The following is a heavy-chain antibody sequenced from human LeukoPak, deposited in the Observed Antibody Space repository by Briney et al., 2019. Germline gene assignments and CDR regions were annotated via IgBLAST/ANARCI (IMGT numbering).Heavy chain of an antibody. CDR1: GFTFRTYP. Sequence: GGSLRLSCAAPGFTFRTYPRSGVAQAPGRGLEWASTISGSGGSTYYADSVKGRFTVSSDNFKSTLFLQMNSLRAEDTAVYYCANALRGDYWGQGTLVTVSS. CDR2: ISGSGGST. V-gene: IGHV3-23*01. CDR3: ANALRGDY. J-gene: IGHJ4*02.